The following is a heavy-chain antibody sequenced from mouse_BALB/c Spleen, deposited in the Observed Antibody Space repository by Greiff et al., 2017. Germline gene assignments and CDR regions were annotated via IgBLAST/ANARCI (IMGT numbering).Heavy chain of an antibody. CDR3: ASYRLYAMDY. V-gene: IGHV3-2*02. D-gene: IGHD5-5*01. CDR1: GYSITRDYA. Sequence: EVKLQESGPGLVKPSQSLSLTCTVTGYSITRDYAWNWIRQFPGNKLEWMGYISYSGSTSYNPSLKSRISITRDTSKNQFFLQLNSVTTEDTATYYCASYRLYAMDYWGQGTSVTVSS. J-gene: IGHJ4*01. CDR2: ISYSGST.